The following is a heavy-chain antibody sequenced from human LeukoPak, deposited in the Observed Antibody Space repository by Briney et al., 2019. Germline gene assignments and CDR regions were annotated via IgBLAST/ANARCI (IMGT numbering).Heavy chain of an antibody. J-gene: IGHJ6*04. Sequence: GGSLRLSCAASGFTFSSYAMHWVRQAPGKGLEWVAVITYDGSNKYYADSVKGRFTTSRDNSKNTLYLQMNSLRAEDTAVYYCAELGITMIGGVWGKGTTVTISS. CDR1: GFTFSSYA. V-gene: IGHV3-30*04. CDR2: ITYDGSNK. D-gene: IGHD3-10*02. CDR3: AELGITMIGGV.